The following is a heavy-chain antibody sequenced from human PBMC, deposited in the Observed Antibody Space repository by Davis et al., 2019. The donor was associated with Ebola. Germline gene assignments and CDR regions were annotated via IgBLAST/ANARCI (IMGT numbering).Heavy chain of an antibody. V-gene: IGHV3-11*01. CDR3: ARTGYSPH. J-gene: IGHJ4*02. CDR2: ISHSGDKI. CDR1: GFTISEIY. D-gene: IGHD2-15*01. Sequence: GESLKISCAASGFTISEIYMSWIRQAPGKGLEWVSYISHSGDKIFYADSVDGRFTTPRDNAKNSLFLQMNSLRVEDPDVYYCARTGYSPHWGQGTLVTVSS.